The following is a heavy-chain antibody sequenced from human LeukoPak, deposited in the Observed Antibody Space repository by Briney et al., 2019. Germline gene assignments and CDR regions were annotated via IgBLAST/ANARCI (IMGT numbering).Heavy chain of an antibody. CDR2: ISSSSSYI. Sequence: GGSLRLSCAASGFTFSSYSMNWVRQAPGKGLEWVSSISSSSSYIYYADSVKGRFTISRDNAKNSLYLQMNSLRAEDTALYYCAKDVRHSSGWRFDYWGQGTLVTVSS. CDR3: AKDVRHSSGWRFDY. CDR1: GFTFSSYS. V-gene: IGHV3-21*04. D-gene: IGHD6-19*01. J-gene: IGHJ4*02.